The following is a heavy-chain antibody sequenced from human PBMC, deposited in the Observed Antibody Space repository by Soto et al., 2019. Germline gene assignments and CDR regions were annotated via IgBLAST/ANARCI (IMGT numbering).Heavy chain of an antibody. D-gene: IGHD6-19*01. CDR1: GFTFSTYA. CDR2: IGSDGTAI. J-gene: IGHJ4*02. CDR3: ARPGLTVPGTRSFAR. Sequence: EVQLLESGGGLVQPGGSLRLSCAASGFTFSTYAMSWVRQAPGKGLEWVSAIGSDGTAIQYSNFVKGRFTISKDNSKDTLYLQMNRLRAEEPAVYYCARPGLTVPGTRSFARWGQGPLVTVSS. V-gene: IGHV3-23*05.